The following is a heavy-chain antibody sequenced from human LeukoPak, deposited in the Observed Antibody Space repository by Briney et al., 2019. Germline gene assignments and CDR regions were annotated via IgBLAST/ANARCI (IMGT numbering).Heavy chain of an antibody. CDR2: IYPGDSDT. CDR3: ARHRDGSGGYFDAFDI. D-gene: IGHD3-10*01. V-gene: IGHV5-51*01. Sequence: GESLKISCKGSGYSFTTYWIGWVRQMPGKGLEWMGIIYPGDSDTRYSPSFQGQVTISADKSISTAYLQWSSLKASDTAMYYCARHRDGSGGYFDAFDIWGQGTMVTVSS. J-gene: IGHJ3*02. CDR1: GYSFTTYW.